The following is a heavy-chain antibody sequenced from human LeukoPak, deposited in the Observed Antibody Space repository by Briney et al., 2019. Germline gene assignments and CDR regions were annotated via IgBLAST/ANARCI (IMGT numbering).Heavy chain of an antibody. J-gene: IGHJ6*02. CDR2: ISTTSDYI. CDR1: GSTFSSYS. V-gene: IGHV3-21*01. D-gene: IGHD4-17*01. CDR3: ARITYGDNPMVDDYYYYYGMDV. Sequence: KPGGSLRLSCAASGSTFSSYSMNWVRQAPGKGLEWVSSISTTSDYIYYADSLKGRLTISRDNAKNSLYLQMNSLRAEDTAVYYCARITYGDNPMVDDYYYYYGMDVWGQGTTVTVSS.